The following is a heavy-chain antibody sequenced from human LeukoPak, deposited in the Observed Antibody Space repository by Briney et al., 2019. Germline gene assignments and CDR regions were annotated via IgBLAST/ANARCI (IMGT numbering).Heavy chain of an antibody. Sequence: SETLCLTCAVYGGSFSGYYWGWIRQPPGKGLEWIGSIYYSGSTYYNPSLKSRVTISVDTSKNQFSLKLSSVTAADTAVYYCARSRVFVRYYDSSGYSNPGYFDLWGRGTLVTVSS. CDR2: IYYSGST. J-gene: IGHJ2*01. CDR3: ARSRVFVRYYDSSGYSNPGYFDL. V-gene: IGHV4-34*01. D-gene: IGHD3-22*01. CDR1: GGSFSGYY.